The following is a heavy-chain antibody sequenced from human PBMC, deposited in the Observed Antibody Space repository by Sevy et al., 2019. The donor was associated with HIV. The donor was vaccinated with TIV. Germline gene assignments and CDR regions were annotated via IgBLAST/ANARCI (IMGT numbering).Heavy chain of an antibody. V-gene: IGHV1-2*02. CDR3: ARGSPLDYDFWSGYSFWFDY. D-gene: IGHD3-3*01. CDR2: INPNSGGT. J-gene: IGHJ4*02. CDR1: GYTFTGYY. Sequence: ASVKVSCKASGYTFTGYYMHWVRQAPGQGLEWMGWINPNSGGTNYAQKFQGRVTMTRDTSISTAYMELSRLRSDDTAVYYCARGSPLDYDFWSGYSFWFDYWGQGTLVTVSS.